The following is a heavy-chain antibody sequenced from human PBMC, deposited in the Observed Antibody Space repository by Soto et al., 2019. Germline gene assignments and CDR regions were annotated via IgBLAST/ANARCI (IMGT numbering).Heavy chain of an antibody. CDR1: GFTFSNYG. V-gene: IGHV3-48*02. D-gene: IGHD6-6*01. J-gene: IGHJ4*02. CDR2: ISSNSANR. CDR3: ARGGAARPDY. Sequence: PGGSLRLSCAASGFTFSNYGMNWVRQAPGKGLAWVSYISSNSANRQYADSVKGRFTISRDKAKNSLYLQMNSLRDEDTAVYYCARGGAARPDYWGQGTLVTVSS.